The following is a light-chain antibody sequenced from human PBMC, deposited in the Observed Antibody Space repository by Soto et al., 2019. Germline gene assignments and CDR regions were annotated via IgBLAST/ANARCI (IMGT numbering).Light chain of an antibody. CDR1: ISDFVVYNY. J-gene: IGLJ1*01. V-gene: IGLV2-14*01. CDR2: AVS. Sequence: SALTQPASVSGSPGQSITISCTGTISDFVVYNYVSWYQQHPGKAPQLMIYAVSNRPSGVSNRFSAAKSGNTASLFISGLQAEDEADYYCSSYTSDSSYVFGSGTKVTVL. CDR3: SSYTSDSSYV.